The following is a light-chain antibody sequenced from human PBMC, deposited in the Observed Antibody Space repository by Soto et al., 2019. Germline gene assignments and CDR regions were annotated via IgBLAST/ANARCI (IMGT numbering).Light chain of an antibody. CDR1: QSISSY. J-gene: IGKJ1*01. V-gene: IGKV1-39*01. Sequence: DIQMTQSPSSLSASVGDRVTITCRASQSISSYLNWYQQKPGKAPKLLIYAASSLQSGVPSRFSGSGSETDFTLTISSLQPEDFATYYCQQYNSYSWTFGQGTKVDIK. CDR3: QQYNSYSWT. CDR2: AAS.